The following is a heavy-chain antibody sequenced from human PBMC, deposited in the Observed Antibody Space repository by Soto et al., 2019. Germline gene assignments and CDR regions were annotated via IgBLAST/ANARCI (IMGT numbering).Heavy chain of an antibody. CDR3: ARGSAPDVVTARDA. J-gene: IGHJ5*02. Sequence: ASVKVSCKASDYNFNKYYVDWVRQAPGQGLEWVGIMKASDGDTTYAQKFLGRVTMTRDTSTSTAYVELSSLRAEDTAVYFCARGSAPDVVTARDAWGQGTLVTVSS. CDR2: MKASDGDT. CDR1: DYNFNKYY. V-gene: IGHV1-46*02. D-gene: IGHD2-21*02.